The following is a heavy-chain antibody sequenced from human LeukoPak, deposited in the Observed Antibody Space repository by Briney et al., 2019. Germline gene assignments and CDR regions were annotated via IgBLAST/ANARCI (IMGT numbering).Heavy chain of an antibody. V-gene: IGHV1-18*01. Sequence: GASVKVGCKASGYTFTSYVISWVRQAPGPGLGWIGSISAYNGNTNYAQKLQGRVTMTTDTSTSTAYMELRSLRSDDTAVYYCARMAPRYSSSWYFNAFDIWGQGTMVTVSS. CDR1: GYTFTSYV. J-gene: IGHJ3*02. D-gene: IGHD6-13*01. CDR3: ARMAPRYSSSWYFNAFDI. CDR2: ISAYNGNT.